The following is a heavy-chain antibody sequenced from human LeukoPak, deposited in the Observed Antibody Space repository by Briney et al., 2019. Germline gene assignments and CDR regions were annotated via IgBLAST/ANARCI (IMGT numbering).Heavy chain of an antibody. Sequence: GGSLRLSYAASGFTFGSYWMHWVRQAPGKGLVWVSRINSDGSSTSYADSVKGRFTISRDNAKNTLYLQMNSLRAEDTAVYYCATKRGSGSYLIDYWGQGTLVTVSS. CDR1: GFTFGSYW. D-gene: IGHD3-10*01. CDR2: INSDGSST. CDR3: ATKRGSGSYLIDY. V-gene: IGHV3-74*01. J-gene: IGHJ4*02.